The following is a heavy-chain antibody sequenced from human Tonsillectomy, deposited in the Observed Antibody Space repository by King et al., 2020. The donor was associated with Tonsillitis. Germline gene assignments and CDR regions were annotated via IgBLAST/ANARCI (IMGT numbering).Heavy chain of an antibody. CDR3: ARGGVGYSGYDGAFDI. D-gene: IGHD5-12*01. CDR2: IWFHGNNK. J-gene: IGHJ3*02. Sequence: VQLVESGGGVVQPGRSLRLSCTASAFDFSSFAMHWVRQAPGKGLEWLAIIWFHGNNKYYADFVMGRFTISRDNSKSTLYLQMNSLRAEDTAVYYCARGGVGYSGYDGAFDIWGQGTMVTVSS. CDR1: AFDFSSFA. V-gene: IGHV3-33*08.